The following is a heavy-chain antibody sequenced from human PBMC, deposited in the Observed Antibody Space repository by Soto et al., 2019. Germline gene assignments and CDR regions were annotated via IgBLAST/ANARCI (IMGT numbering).Heavy chain of an antibody. J-gene: IGHJ5*02. V-gene: IGHV4-4*07. D-gene: IGHD3-3*01. Sequence: SETLYLTCTVSGGAINSYYWTWIRQPAGKGLEWIGRIYSSGSTKYNPSLQSRVTMSLDTSKNQISLRLTSVTAADTAVYYCARGQRFSEWFDPWGQVTLVTVS. CDR3: ARGQRFSEWFDP. CDR2: IYSSGST. CDR1: GGAINSYY.